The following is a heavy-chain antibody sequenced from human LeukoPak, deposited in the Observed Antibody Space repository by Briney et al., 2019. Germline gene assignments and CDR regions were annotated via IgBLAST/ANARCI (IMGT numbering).Heavy chain of an antibody. D-gene: IGHD3-3*01. Sequence: GGSLRLSCAASGFAFSSYSMNWVRQAPGKGLEWVSSISSSSSYIYYADSVKGRFTISRDNAKNSLSLQMSSLRAEDTAVYYCARDRNTDFWSGYYTNYFDYWGQGTLVIVSS. CDR3: ARDRNTDFWSGYYTNYFDY. J-gene: IGHJ4*02. V-gene: IGHV3-21*01. CDR1: GFAFSSYS. CDR2: ISSSSSYI.